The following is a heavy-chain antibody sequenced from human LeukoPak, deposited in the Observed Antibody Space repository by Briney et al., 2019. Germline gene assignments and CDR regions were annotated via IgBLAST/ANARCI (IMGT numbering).Heavy chain of an antibody. CDR2: IYSSGST. V-gene: IGHV4-4*07. CDR3: ARGQNYDFWSGSYRQDYYFDY. J-gene: IGHJ4*02. D-gene: IGHD3-3*01. CDR1: GGSISSYY. Sequence: SETLSLTCTVSGGSISSYYWTWIRQPAGKGPEWIGRIYSSGSTNYNPSLKSRVTLSVDTSRNQFSLKLSSVTAADTAVYYCARGQNYDFWSGSYRQDYYFDYWGLGTLVTVSS.